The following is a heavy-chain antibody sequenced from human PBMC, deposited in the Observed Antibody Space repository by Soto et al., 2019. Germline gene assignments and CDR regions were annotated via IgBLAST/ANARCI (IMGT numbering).Heavy chain of an antibody. CDR1: GGSISPYY. Sequence: SETLSLTGTVSGGSISPYYCSWIRQPPWKGLEWIGYIYYRGSTNYNPSLKSRVTILADTSKNQFSLNLNSVTTADTAVYYCARDLRFQGHDYADYLGYGMDVFGQGTTVTFSS. CDR2: IYYRGST. V-gene: IGHV4-59*01. J-gene: IGHJ6*02. D-gene: IGHD4-17*01. CDR3: ARDLRFQGHDYADYLGYGMDV.